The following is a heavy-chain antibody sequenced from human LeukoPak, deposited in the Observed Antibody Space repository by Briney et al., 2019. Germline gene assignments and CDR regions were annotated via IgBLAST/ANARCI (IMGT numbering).Heavy chain of an antibody. CDR3: ARVYCSGGSCLDAFDI. V-gene: IGHV1-18*01. CDR1: GYTFTSYG. J-gene: IGHJ3*02. Sequence: ASVKVSCKASGYTFTSYGISWVRQAPGQGLEWMGWISAYSGHTYYARKLRGRVTMTTHTSTSTAYMELRSLRSDDTAVYYCARVYCSGGSCLDAFDIWGQGTMVTVSS. CDR2: ISAYSGHT. D-gene: IGHD2-15*01.